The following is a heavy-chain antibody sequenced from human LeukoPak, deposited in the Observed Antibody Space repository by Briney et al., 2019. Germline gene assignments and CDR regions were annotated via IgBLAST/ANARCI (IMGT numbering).Heavy chain of an antibody. CDR1: GFAFSSYG. CDR3: AKVGDGYDY. V-gene: IGHV3-30*18. CDR2: ISYDGSNK. D-gene: IGHD5-24*01. J-gene: IGHJ4*02. Sequence: GGSLRLSCAASGFAFSSYGMHWVRQAPGKGLEWVAVISYDGSNKYYADSVKGRFTISRDNSKNTLYLQMNSLRAEDTAVYYCAKVGDGYDYWGQGTLVTVSS.